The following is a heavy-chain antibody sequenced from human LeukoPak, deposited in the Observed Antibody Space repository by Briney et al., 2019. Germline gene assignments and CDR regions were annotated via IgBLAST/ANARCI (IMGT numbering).Heavy chain of an antibody. CDR1: GGSISSGDYY. J-gene: IGHJ3*02. CDR2: IYYSGST. D-gene: IGHD2-2*01. V-gene: IGHV4-30-4*08. Sequence: SETLSLTCTVSGGSISSGDYYWSWIRQPPGKGLEWIGYIYYSGSTYYNPSLKSRVTIPVDTSKNQFSLKLSSVTAADTAVYYCARARDVSYCSSTSCYSDAFDIWGQGTMVTVSS. CDR3: ARARDVSYCSSTSCYSDAFDI.